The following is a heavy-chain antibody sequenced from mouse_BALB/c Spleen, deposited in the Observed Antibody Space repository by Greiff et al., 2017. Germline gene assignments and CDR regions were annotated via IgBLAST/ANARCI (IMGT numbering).Heavy chain of an antibody. CDR1: GYTFTSYW. Sequence: QVQLKQPGAELVRPGASVKLSCKASGYTFTSYWINWVKQRPGQGLEWIGNIYPSDSYTNYNQKFKDKATLTVDKSSSTAYMQLSSPTSEDSAVYYCTRSPSYAAYAMDYWGQGTSVTVSS. D-gene: IGHD6-5*01. CDR2: IYPSDSYT. J-gene: IGHJ4*01. CDR3: TRSPSYAAYAMDY. V-gene: IGHV1-69*02.